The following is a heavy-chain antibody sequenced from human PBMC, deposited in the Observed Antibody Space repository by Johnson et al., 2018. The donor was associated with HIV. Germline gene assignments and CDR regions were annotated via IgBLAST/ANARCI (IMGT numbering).Heavy chain of an antibody. CDR2: FNWDGGVT. CDR3: ARGKGAAAGLDAVDI. J-gene: IGHJ3*02. V-gene: IGHV3-20*04. Sequence: VQLVESGGGVVRPGESLRLSCAASGFTFDDYGMTWVRQAPGKGLEWVSCFNWDGGVTGYADSLKGRFTISRDNARNSLYLQMNSLRAEDTALYFCARGKGAAAGLDAVDIWGQGIMVSVSS. CDR1: GFTFDDYG. D-gene: IGHD6-13*01.